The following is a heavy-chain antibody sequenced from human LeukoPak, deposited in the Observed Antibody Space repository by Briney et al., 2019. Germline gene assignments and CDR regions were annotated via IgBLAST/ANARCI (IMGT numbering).Heavy chain of an antibody. D-gene: IGHD3-3*01. J-gene: IGHJ3*02. Sequence: GGSLRLSCAASGFTSSGSAMHWVRQASGKGLEWVGRIRSKANSYATAYAASVKGRFTISRDDSKNTAYLQMNSLKTEDTAVYYCVLRDAFDIWGQGTMVTVSS. CDR3: VLRDAFDI. CDR2: IRSKANSYAT. CDR1: GFTSSGSA. V-gene: IGHV3-73*01.